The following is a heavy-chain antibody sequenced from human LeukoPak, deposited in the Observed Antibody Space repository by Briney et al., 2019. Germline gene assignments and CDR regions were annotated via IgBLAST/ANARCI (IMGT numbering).Heavy chain of an antibody. D-gene: IGHD5-24*01. CDR3: ARVPAEMTYYFDY. J-gene: IGHJ4*02. CDR1: GYTFTSYG. Sequence: HVASVKVSCTASGYTFTSYGISWVRQAPGQGLEWMGWISAYNGNTNYAQKLQGRVTMTTDTSTSTAYMELRSLRAEDTAVYYCARVPAEMTYYFDYWGQGTLVTVSS. CDR2: ISAYNGNT. V-gene: IGHV1-18*01.